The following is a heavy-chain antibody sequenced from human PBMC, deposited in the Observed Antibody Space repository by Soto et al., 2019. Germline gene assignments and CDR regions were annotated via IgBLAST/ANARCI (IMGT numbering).Heavy chain of an antibody. CDR1: GGTFSSYA. J-gene: IGHJ6*02. V-gene: IGHV1-69*13. CDR3: AGGKYYDFWSGYSPRYYGMDV. Sequence: SVKVSSKAPGGTFSSYAICWVQQSPGQGLEWMGGIIPIFGTANYAQKFQGRVTITADESTSTAYMELSSLRSEDTAVYYCAGGKYYDFWSGYSPRYYGMDVWGQGTTVTVSS. D-gene: IGHD3-3*01. CDR2: IIPIFGTA.